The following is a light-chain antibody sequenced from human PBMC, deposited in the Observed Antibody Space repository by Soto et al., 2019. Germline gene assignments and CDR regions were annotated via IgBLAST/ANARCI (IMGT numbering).Light chain of an antibody. CDR3: QSYDSSLSGYV. V-gene: IGLV1-40*01. CDR2: GNS. Sequence: QSVLTQPPSLNGAPGQRVTISCTGSSSNIGAGYDVHWYQQLPGTAPKLLIYGNSNRPSGVPDRFSGSKSGTSASLAITGLQAEDEADYYCQSYDSSLSGYVFGTGTKVTVL. CDR1: SSNIGAGYD. J-gene: IGLJ1*01.